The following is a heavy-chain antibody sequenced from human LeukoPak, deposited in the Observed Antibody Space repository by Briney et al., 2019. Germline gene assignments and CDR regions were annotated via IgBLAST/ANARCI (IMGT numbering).Heavy chain of an antibody. V-gene: IGHV5-51*01. CDR2: IYPADSYT. J-gene: IGHJ4*02. CDR1: GYNFTNYG. D-gene: IGHD6-19*01. CDR3: ARRREAVEDFDQ. Sequence: GESLKISCKGSGYNFTNYGIGWVRQMPGKGLEWMGIIYPADSYTRYSPSFRGQVTISADKAISIAYLQWSSLKASDTGMYYCARRREAVEDFDQWGQGSLVTVSS.